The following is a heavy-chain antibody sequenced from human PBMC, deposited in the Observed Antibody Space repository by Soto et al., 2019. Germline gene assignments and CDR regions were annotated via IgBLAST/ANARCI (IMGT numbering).Heavy chain of an antibody. CDR2: IYYSGST. J-gene: IGHJ4*02. Sequence: SETRSLARSVAGECRIRWYRSCIRQPPGKGLEWIGYIYYSGSTNYNPSLKSRVTISVDTSKNQFLLNLNSLTAADAAMYYCASMPHRVVVSVLPIPTWRPGTQVHFSS. CDR1: GECRIRWY. D-gene: IGHD2-2*01. CDR3: ASMPHRVVVSVLPIPT. V-gene: IGHV4-59*12.